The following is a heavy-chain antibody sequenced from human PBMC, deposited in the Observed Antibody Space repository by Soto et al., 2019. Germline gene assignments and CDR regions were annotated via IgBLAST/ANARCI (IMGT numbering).Heavy chain of an antibody. V-gene: IGHV1-69*12. CDR3: AIRPGGGIYYYGMDV. Sequence: QVQLVQSGAEVKKPGSSVKVSCKASGGTFSSYAISWVRQAPGQGLEWMGGIIPIFGTANFAQNFQGRVTITADESTNPAYMELRSLRAEDTAVYYCAIRPGGGIYYYGMDVWGQGTTVSVSS. CDR1: GGTFSSYA. CDR2: IIPIFGTA. D-gene: IGHD3-16*01. J-gene: IGHJ6*02.